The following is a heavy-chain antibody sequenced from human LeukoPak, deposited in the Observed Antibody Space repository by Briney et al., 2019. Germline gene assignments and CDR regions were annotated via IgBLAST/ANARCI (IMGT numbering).Heavy chain of an antibody. CDR1: GLTFSSYA. D-gene: IGHD1-26*01. J-gene: IGHJ4*02. V-gene: IGHV3-30*04. Sequence: GGSLRLSCAASGLTFSSYAMHWVRQAPGKGLEWVAVISYDGSNKFYADSVKGRFTISRDNSKNTLYPQMNSLRAEDTAVYYCARASGSYYFDYWGQGTLVTVSS. CDR2: ISYDGSNK. CDR3: ARASGSYYFDY.